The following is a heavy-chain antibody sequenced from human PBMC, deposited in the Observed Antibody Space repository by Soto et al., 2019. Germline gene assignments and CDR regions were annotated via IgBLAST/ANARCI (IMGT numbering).Heavy chain of an antibody. Sequence: QVQLQQWGAGLLKPSETLSLTCAVSGVSLSGYYWSWIRQPPGKGLEWIGEVNHSGSTNYNPSLKSRVTITVDTSKHQFSLKLSSVPAADTAVYYCARGYPSPSNWIGERHYYGMDVWGQGTTVTV. CDR1: GVSLSGYY. CDR3: ARGYPSPSNWIGERHYYGMDV. D-gene: IGHD1-1*01. CDR2: VNHSGST. V-gene: IGHV4-34*01. J-gene: IGHJ6*02.